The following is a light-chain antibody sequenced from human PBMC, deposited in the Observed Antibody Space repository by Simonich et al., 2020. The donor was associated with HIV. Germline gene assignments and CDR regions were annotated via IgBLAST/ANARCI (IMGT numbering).Light chain of an antibody. J-gene: IGKJ3*01. CDR3: QQYNNWPPFT. CDR1: QRVSSSY. V-gene: IGKV3-15*01. CDR2: AAS. Sequence: EIVLTQSPGTLSLSPGERATLSCRASQRVSSSYLAWYQQRPRQAPRLLIYAASTRATGIPARFSGSGSGTEFSLTISSMQSEDFAVYYCQQYNNWPPFTFGPGTKVDIK.